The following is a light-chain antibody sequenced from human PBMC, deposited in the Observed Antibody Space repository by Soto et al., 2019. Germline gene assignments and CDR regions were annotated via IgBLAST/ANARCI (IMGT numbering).Light chain of an antibody. V-gene: IGLV2-8*01. CDR1: SSDVGGYNY. J-gene: IGLJ2*01. Sequence: QSVLTQPPSASGSAGQSVTISCTGTSSDVGGYNYVAWYQQHPGKAPKLLVYDVNKRPSGVPDRFSGSKSGNTASLSVSGLQADDEADYHCSSFSASHGRIFGGGTQLTVL. CDR3: SSFSASHGRI. CDR2: DVN.